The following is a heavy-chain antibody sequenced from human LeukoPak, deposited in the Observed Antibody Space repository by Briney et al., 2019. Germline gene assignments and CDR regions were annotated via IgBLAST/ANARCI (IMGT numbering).Heavy chain of an antibody. CDR2: ISSSSNNI. D-gene: IGHD2-2*01. J-gene: IGHJ4*02. CDR1: GFTFSTYT. V-gene: IGHV3-21*01. Sequence: GGSLRLSCAASGFTFSTYTMNWVCQAPGKGLEWVSSISSSSNNINYADSVKGRFTISRDNAMNSVHLQMNSLRVEDTAVYYCARGYQRPDYWGQGTLITVSS. CDR3: ARGYQRPDY.